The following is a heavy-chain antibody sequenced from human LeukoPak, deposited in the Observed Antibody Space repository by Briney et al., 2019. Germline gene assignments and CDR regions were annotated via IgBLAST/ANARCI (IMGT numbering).Heavy chain of an antibody. CDR2: ISSSSSYI. J-gene: IGHJ3*02. CDR3: AGSRGKGGAFDI. Sequence: GGSLRLSCAASGFTFSSYSMNWVRQAPGKGLEWVSSISSSSSYIYYADSVKGRFTISRDNAKNSLYLQMSSLRAEDTAVYYCAGSRGKGGAFDIWGQGTMVTVSS. CDR1: GFTFSSYS. D-gene: IGHD3-16*01. V-gene: IGHV3-21*01.